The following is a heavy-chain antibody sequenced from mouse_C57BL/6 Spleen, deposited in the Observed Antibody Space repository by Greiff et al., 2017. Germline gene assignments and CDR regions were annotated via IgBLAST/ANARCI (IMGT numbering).Heavy chain of an antibody. V-gene: IGHV1-39*01. CDR1: GYSFTDYN. D-gene: IGHD1-1*01. J-gene: IGHJ1*03. Sequence: EVQLQQSGPELVKPGASVKISCKASGYSFTDYNMNWVKQSTGKSLVWIGVINPNYDTTSYNQEFKGKATLTVDQSSSTAYIQLNSLTSEDYAVYYCASYYYGSSNWYFDVWGTGTTVTVSS. CDR3: ASYYYGSSNWYFDV. CDR2: INPNYDTT.